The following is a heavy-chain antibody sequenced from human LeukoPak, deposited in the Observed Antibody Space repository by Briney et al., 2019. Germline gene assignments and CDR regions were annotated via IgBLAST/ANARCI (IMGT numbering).Heavy chain of an antibody. Sequence: TGGSLRLSCEVSGLSFSNYWMHWVRQAPGKGLVWVARTNLHGTTVDYADSVKGRFTISRDNAKNILFLRMNSLRAEDTAVYYCASAYTYVRLGDHWGQGTLVTVSS. D-gene: IGHD3-16*01. CDR3: ASAYTYVRLGDH. CDR1: GLSFSNYW. CDR2: TNLHGTTV. V-gene: IGHV3-74*01. J-gene: IGHJ4*02.